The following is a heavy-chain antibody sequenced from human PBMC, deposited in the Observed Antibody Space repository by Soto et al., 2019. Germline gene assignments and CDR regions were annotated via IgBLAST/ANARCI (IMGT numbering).Heavy chain of an antibody. Sequence: SETLSLTCAVYGGSFSGYYWSWIRQPPGKGLEWIGEINHSGSTNYNPSLKSRVTISVDTSKNQFSLKLSSVTAADTAVYYCARRLRYYGSGSYYQIFDYWGQGTLVTVSS. CDR2: INHSGST. CDR3: ARRLRYYGSGSYYQIFDY. V-gene: IGHV4-34*01. D-gene: IGHD3-10*01. CDR1: GGSFSGYY. J-gene: IGHJ4*02.